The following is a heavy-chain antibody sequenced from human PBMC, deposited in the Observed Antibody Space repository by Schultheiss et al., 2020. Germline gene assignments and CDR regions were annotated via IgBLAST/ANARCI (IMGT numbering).Heavy chain of an antibody. CDR3: ATEIREHCSDAGCILGQNRWSGP. Sequence: SETLSLTCTVSGGSISSYYWSWIRQPLGKGLEWIGYIHYSGVTKYNPSLRSRVTISVDTSRNYFSLELTSVTAADTALYFCATEIREHCSDAGCILGQNRWSGPWGQGTLVTVSS. D-gene: IGHD2-15*01. CDR2: IHYSGVT. V-gene: IGHV4-59*01. CDR1: GGSISSYY. J-gene: IGHJ5*02.